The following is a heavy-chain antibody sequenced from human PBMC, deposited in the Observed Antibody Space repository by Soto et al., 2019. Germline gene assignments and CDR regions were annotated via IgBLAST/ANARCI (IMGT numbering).Heavy chain of an antibody. V-gene: IGHV4-30-4*01. Sequence: SETLSLTCTVSGGSIISGDYYWIWIRQPPGKGLEWIGYIYYSGSTYYNPSLKSRASISVDTSKNLFSLRLRSVSAADSAVYYCARALVRGVNFHYYYGMDVWGQGTTVTVSS. J-gene: IGHJ6*02. CDR1: GGSIISGDYY. CDR3: ARALVRGVNFHYYYGMDV. D-gene: IGHD3-10*01. CDR2: IYYSGST.